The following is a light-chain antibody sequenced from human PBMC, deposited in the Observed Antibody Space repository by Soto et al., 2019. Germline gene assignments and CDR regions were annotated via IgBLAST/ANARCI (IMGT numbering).Light chain of an antibody. J-gene: IGKJ2*01. CDR1: QSVSSY. CDR2: GAS. CDR3: QQRGNWPRT. V-gene: IGKV3-11*01. Sequence: EIVLTQSPATLSLSPGERATLSCRASQSVSSYLAWYQQKPGQAPRLLIYGASNRATDIPARFSGSGSGTXXXXXIXXXKSEDFAVYYCQQRGNWPRTFGQGTKLEIK.